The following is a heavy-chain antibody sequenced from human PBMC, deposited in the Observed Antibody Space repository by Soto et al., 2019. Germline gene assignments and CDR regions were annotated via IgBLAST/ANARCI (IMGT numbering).Heavy chain of an antibody. D-gene: IGHD2-15*01. CDR1: GFTFSSYA. J-gene: IGHJ3*02. Sequence: EVQLLESGGGLVQPGGSLRLSCAASGFTFSSYAMSWVRQAPGKGLEWVSAISGSGGSTYYADSVKGRFTISRDNSKNTLDLQMNSLRAEDTAVYYCAKVRLDIVVVVAATHDAFDIWGQGTMVTVSS. V-gene: IGHV3-23*01. CDR2: ISGSGGST. CDR3: AKVRLDIVVVVAATHDAFDI.